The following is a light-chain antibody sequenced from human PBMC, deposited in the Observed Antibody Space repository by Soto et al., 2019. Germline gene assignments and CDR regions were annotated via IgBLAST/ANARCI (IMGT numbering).Light chain of an antibody. CDR1: QSISSY. Sequence: DIQMTQSPSSLSASVGDRVTITCRASQSISSYLNRYQQKPGKAPKLLIYAASSLQSGVPSRFSGSGSGTDFTLTISSLQPEDFATYSCQQSYSTPYTFGQGTKLEIK. J-gene: IGKJ2*01. V-gene: IGKV1-39*01. CDR2: AAS. CDR3: QQSYSTPYT.